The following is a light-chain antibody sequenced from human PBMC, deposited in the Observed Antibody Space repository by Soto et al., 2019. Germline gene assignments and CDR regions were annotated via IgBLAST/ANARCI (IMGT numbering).Light chain of an antibody. V-gene: IGKV3-15*01. CDR3: QQYKSWPLT. Sequence: EIVMTQFPATLSVSPGERATLSCRASQSVNSNLAWYQQKPGQAPSLLIHGASTRATGIPARFSGTGSGTDFTLHISSLQSDDFVVYFCQQYKSWPLTFGGGTKVEI. CDR1: QSVNSN. CDR2: GAS. J-gene: IGKJ4*01.